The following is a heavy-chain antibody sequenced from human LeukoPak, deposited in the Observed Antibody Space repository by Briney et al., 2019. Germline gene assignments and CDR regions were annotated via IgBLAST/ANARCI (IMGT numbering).Heavy chain of an antibody. CDR1: GGSISSDY. CDR3: ARGANWGSPDY. D-gene: IGHD7-27*01. CDR2: IYYSGTT. V-gene: IGHV4-59*01. Sequence: SETLSLTCTVSGGSISSDYWSWIWQSPGKGLEWIGYIYYSGTTSYNPSLKSRVTISLDTSKNQFSLKLSSVTAADTAVYYCARGANWGSPDYWGQGTLVTVSS. J-gene: IGHJ4*02.